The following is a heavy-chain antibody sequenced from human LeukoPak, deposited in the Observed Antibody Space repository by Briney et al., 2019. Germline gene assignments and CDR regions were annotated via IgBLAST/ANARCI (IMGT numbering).Heavy chain of an antibody. CDR3: AYLDSSGFYYGRLRY. CDR2: TCAGGDIT. V-gene: IGHV3-23*01. CDR1: GFTFSDHA. Sequence: GGSLRLSCAASGFTFSDHAMTWVRQTLAKGLESVSSTCAGGDITHYAESVKGRFTISRDYSKSTLYLQMNSLRAEDTAIYFCAYLDSSGFYYGRLRYWGQGTPVTVSS. D-gene: IGHD3-22*01. J-gene: IGHJ4*02.